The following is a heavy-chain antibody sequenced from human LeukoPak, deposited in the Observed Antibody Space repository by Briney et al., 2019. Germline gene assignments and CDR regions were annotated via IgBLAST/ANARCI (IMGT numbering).Heavy chain of an antibody. CDR3: ARASYNYGPNDN. J-gene: IGHJ4*02. D-gene: IGHD4/OR15-4a*01. Sequence: GGSLRLSCAASGFAFSSYAMSWVRQAPGKGLEWVSGISAGGGTTYYADSVKGRLTISRDNSKNTLYLQMNSLRAEDTAVYYCARASYNYGPNDNWGQGTLVTVSS. CDR2: ISAGGGTT. CDR1: GFAFSSYA. V-gene: IGHV3-23*01.